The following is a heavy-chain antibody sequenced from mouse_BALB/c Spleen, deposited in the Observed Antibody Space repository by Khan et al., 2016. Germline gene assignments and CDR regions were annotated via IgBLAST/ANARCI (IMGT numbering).Heavy chain of an antibody. J-gene: IGHJ3*01. V-gene: IGHV3-2*02. Sequence: EVQLQESGPGLVKPSQSLSLTCTVTGYSITSDYAWNWIRQFPGNKLEWMGYISYSGNTSYNPSLKSRFSITRETSKNQFFLQLNSVTTEETAPYYCARLMITRWFAYWGHGTLVPVSP. CDR1: GYSITSDYA. CDR2: ISYSGNT. D-gene: IGHD2-4*01. CDR3: ARLMITRWFAY.